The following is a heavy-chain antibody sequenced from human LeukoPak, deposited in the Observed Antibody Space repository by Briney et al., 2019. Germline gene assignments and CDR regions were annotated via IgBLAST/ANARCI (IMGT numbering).Heavy chain of an antibody. D-gene: IGHD6-13*01. CDR3: ARLIVDSSWYVGGDY. J-gene: IGHJ4*02. Sequence: GASVKVSCKASGYTFTSYGISWVRQAPGQGVEWMGWISAYNGNTNYAQKLQGRVTMTTDTSTSTAYMELRSLRSDDTAVYYCARLIVDSSWYVGGDYWGQGTLVTVSS. CDR2: ISAYNGNT. V-gene: IGHV1-18*01. CDR1: GYTFTSYG.